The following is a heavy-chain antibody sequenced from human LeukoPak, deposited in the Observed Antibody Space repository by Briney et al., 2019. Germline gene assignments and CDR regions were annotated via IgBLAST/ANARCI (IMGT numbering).Heavy chain of an antibody. CDR1: GFSFSGYG. D-gene: IGHD4-17*01. J-gene: IGHJ4*02. CDR2: VYADGAT. CDR3: ARGGGYYGIDY. Sequence: GGSLRLSCAASGFSFSGYGMHWVRQAPGKGLEWVAVVYADGATYYADSVKGRFTVSRDNSKNTLYLQMNGLRAEDTAVYFCARGGGYYGIDYWGQGTLVTVSS. V-gene: IGHV3-33*08.